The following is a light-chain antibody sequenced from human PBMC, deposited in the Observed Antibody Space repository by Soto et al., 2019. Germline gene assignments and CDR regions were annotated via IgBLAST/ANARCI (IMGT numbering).Light chain of an antibody. J-gene: IGLJ2*01. CDR3: GTRKV. V-gene: IGLV1-51*02. CDR2: ENN. CDR1: SSNTGNNY. Sequence: QSVLTQPPSVSAAPGQKVTISCSGSSSNTGNNYVSWYQQLPGTAPKLLIYENNKRPSGIPDRFSGSKSGTSATLGITGLQTGDEADYYCGTRKVFGGGTKLTVL.